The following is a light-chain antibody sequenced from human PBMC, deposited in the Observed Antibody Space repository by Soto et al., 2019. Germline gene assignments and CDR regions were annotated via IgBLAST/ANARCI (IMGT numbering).Light chain of an antibody. CDR1: SSDVGAYNY. CDR2: DVS. V-gene: IGLV2-14*03. Sequence: QSALTQPASVSGSPGQSITISCTGTSSDVGAYNYVSWYQQHPGKAPKLMIYDVSIRPSGVSTRFSGSKSCNTASLTISGLQAEDEADYYCISYTANSLLFGGGTKLTV. J-gene: IGLJ2*01. CDR3: ISYTANSLL.